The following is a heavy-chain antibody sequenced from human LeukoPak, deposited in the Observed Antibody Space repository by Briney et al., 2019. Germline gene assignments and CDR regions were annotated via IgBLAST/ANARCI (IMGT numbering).Heavy chain of an antibody. Sequence: GASVKVSCKASGYTFTRYYIHWVRQAPGQGLEWMGVINPSGGSTTYAQKFQGRVTRTRDMSTSTVYMELSSLRSEDTAVFYCARDSHHQDGYNYPLDDWGQGTLVTVSS. CDR3: ARDSHHQDGYNYPLDD. CDR1: GYTFTRYY. CDR2: INPSGGST. D-gene: IGHD5-24*01. V-gene: IGHV1-46*01. J-gene: IGHJ4*02.